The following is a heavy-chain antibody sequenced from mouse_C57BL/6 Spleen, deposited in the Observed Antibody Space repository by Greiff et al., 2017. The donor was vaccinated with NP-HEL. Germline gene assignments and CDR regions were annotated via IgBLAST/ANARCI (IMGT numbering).Heavy chain of an antibody. CDR3: ARRNYYDYGAWFAY. CDR1: GYSFTGYY. J-gene: IGHJ3*01. D-gene: IGHD2-4*01. V-gene: IGHV1-42*01. Sequence: VHVKQSGPELVKPGASVKISCKASGYSFTGYYMNWVKQSPEKSLEWIGEINPSTGGTTYNQKFKAKATLTVDKSSSTAYMQLKSLTSEDSAVYYCARRNYYDYGAWFAYWGQGTLVTVSA. CDR2: INPSTGGT.